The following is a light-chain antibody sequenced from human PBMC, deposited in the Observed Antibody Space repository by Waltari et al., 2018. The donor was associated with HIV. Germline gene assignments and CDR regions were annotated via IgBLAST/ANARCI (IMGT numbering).Light chain of an antibody. CDR3: QQYDRWPQT. V-gene: IGKV3-15*01. CDR2: GAS. CDR1: QSVYNN. Sequence: EIVMMQSPVSLSVSPGEGATLSCRASQSVYNNVAWYQQQSGQAPRLLIFGASTRASGVPRRFSGSGSGTEFTLTISSLRSEDFVVYYCQQYDRWPQTFGQGTKLEIK. J-gene: IGKJ2*01.